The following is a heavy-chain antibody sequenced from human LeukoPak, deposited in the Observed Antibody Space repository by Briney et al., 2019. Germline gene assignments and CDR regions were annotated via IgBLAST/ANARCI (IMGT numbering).Heavy chain of an antibody. V-gene: IGHV4-39*07. CDR2: IYYSGST. CDR1: GFTFSSNNM. J-gene: IGHJ4*02. D-gene: IGHD4-17*01. Sequence: GSLRLSCATSGFTFSSNNMHWIRQPPGKGLEWIGSIYYSGSTYYNPSLKSRVTISVDTSKNQFSLKLSSVTAADTAVYYCARLTLPYGAFDYWGQGTLVTVSS. CDR3: ARLTLPYGAFDY.